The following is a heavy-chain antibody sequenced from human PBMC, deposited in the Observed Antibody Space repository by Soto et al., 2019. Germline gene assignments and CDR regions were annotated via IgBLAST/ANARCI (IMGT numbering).Heavy chain of an antibody. CDR3: AIDSLRGQFEK. Sequence: AGSLRLSCAASGFIFSDYTMDWLRQAPGKGPEWISYISSSGARIDYADSVEGRFTISRDNAKNSVFLQMNNLRGEYTAVYYCAIDSLRGQFEKWGSVILVTVSS. D-gene: IGHD3-10*01. J-gene: IGHJ4*02. V-gene: IGHV3-48*01. CDR1: GFIFSDYT. CDR2: ISSSGARI.